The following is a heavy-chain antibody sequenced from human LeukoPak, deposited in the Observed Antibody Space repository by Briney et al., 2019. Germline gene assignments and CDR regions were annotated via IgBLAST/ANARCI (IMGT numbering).Heavy chain of an antibody. CDR1: GFTFSSYS. J-gene: IGHJ6*02. Sequence: GGSLRLSCAASGFTFSSYSMNWVRQAPGKGLEWISYITSSSSSIHYADSVKGRFTISRDNAKNSLYLQMNSLRAEDTALYYCARVEGFDGSGSYFNYYYYYGMDVWGQGTTVTVSS. D-gene: IGHD3-10*01. CDR2: ITSSSSSI. CDR3: ARVEGFDGSGSYFNYYYYYGMDV. V-gene: IGHV3-48*04.